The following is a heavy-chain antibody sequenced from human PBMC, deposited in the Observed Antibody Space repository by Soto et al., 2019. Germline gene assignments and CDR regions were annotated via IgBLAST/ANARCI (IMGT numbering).Heavy chain of an antibody. Sequence: QVQLQESGPGLVKPSETLSLTCTVSGGSISSYYWSWIRQPPGKGLEWIGYIYYSGSTNYNPSLKSRVTISVDTAKNQFSLKLCSVSAADTAVYYCARTGCLIVGAKARGAFDIWGQGTMVTVSS. CDR3: ARTGCLIVGAKARGAFDI. V-gene: IGHV4-59*01. CDR2: IYYSGST. J-gene: IGHJ3*02. D-gene: IGHD1-26*01. CDR1: GGSISSYY.